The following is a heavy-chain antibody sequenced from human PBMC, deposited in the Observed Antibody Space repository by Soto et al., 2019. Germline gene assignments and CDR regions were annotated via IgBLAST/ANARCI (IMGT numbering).Heavy chain of an antibody. CDR2: INPKSRGT. V-gene: IGHV1-2*02. CDR3: ARVTLNAGNWFGP. J-gene: IGHJ5*02. Sequence: QVQLVQSGAEVKKPGASVKVSCKTSGYTFTDYFIHWVRQAPGPGFEWMGWINPKSRGTNYAQKFQGRVTMTRDTSNSTAYMALRGLTSDDTAVYYCARVTLNAGNWFGPWGQVTLVTFSS. CDR1: GYTFTDYF.